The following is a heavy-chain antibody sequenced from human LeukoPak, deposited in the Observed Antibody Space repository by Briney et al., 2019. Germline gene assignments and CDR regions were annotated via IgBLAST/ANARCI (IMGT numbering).Heavy chain of an antibody. V-gene: IGHV3-15*01. Sequence: GGSLRLSCAASGFTFSTAWMSWVRQAPGKGLEWVGRIKSKTVGGTTDYAAPVKGRFTLSRDDSKNTLYLQMNSLKTEDTAVYYCTTDYYGSEIYWGQGTLVTVSS. CDR2: IKSKTVGGTT. D-gene: IGHD3-10*01. CDR3: TTDYYGSEIY. CDR1: GFTFSTAW. J-gene: IGHJ4*02.